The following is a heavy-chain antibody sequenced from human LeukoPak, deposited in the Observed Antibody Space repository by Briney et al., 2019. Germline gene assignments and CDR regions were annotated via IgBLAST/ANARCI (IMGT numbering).Heavy chain of an antibody. CDR1: SGSISSGGYY. CDR2: IYYSGST. CDR3: ARLRGNPDYGDYSIDY. D-gene: IGHD4-17*01. J-gene: IGHJ4*02. Sequence: MSSQTLSLTCTVSSGSISSGGYYWSWIRQHPGKGLEWIGYIYYSGSTYSNPSLKSRVTISVDTSKNQFSLKLSSVTAADTAVYYCARLRGNPDYGDYSIDYWGQGTLVTVSS. V-gene: IGHV4-31*03.